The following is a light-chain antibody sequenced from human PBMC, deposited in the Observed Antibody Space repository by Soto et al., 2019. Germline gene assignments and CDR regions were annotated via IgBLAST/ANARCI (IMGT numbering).Light chain of an antibody. CDR3: HQYAASPLT. V-gene: IGKV3-20*01. J-gene: IGKJ4*01. Sequence: EIVLTQSPGTLSLSXXXXTTLSCRASQSVGRNFLAWYQQKPGRAPRLLIHGASYRATGVPDRFSGSGSETDFTLTISRLEPEDFAVYYCHQYAASPLTFGGGTKVEIK. CDR1: QSVGRNF. CDR2: GAS.